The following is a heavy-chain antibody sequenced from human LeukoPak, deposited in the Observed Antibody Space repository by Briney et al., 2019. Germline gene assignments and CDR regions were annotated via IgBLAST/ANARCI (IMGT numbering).Heavy chain of an antibody. CDR2: VKPGGSEK. Sequence: GGSLRLSCAASGFSFSDYWMSWVRQAPGKGLEWVANVKPGGSEKYYVDSVKGRFTISRDNARNSLYLQMSSLRAEDTAVYYCTTYTHWVAGDVWGQGTTVTVSS. D-gene: IGHD3-16*01. V-gene: IGHV3-7*01. J-gene: IGHJ6*02. CDR1: GFSFSDYW. CDR3: TTYTHWVAGDV.